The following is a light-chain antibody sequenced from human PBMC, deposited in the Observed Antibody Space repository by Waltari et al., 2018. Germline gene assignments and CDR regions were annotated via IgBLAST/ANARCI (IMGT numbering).Light chain of an antibody. V-gene: IGKV1-5*03. CDR1: QSISSW. CDR2: KAS. J-gene: IGKJ1*01. Sequence: DIQMTQSPSTLSASVGDRVTIPCRASQSISSWLAWYQQKPGKAPKLLIPKASTLESGVPSRFSGIGSRTEFSLTISSLQPDDFATYFCQQYNSYPGWTFGQGTKVEMK. CDR3: QQYNSYPGWT.